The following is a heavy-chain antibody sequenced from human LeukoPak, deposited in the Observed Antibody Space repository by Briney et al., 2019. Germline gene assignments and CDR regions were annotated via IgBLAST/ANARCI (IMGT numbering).Heavy chain of an antibody. CDR1: ELTFSAYA. Sequence: PGGFLRLSCVGSELTFSAYAMSWVRQTPGKGLEWVSGISGNGANTDSADSVEGRFTISRDNSKDTLYLEMTNLRAEGAAVYYCVARNGYHYAFDYWGQGTQVVVSS. CDR3: VARNGYHYAFDY. CDR2: ISGNGANT. D-gene: IGHD3-10*01. J-gene: IGHJ4*02. V-gene: IGHV3-23*01.